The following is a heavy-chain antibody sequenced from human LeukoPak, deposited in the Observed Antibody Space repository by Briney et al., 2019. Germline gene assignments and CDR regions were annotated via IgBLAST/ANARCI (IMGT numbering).Heavy chain of an antibody. D-gene: IGHD1-26*01. CDR1: GGSFSGYY. V-gene: IGHV4-34*12. CDR3: AKTIGGNAKGGSPYFDS. CDR2: IFYSGIT. J-gene: IGHJ4*02. Sequence: SETLSLTCAVYGGSFSGYYWSWIRQPPGKGLEWLGNIFYSGITYDNPSLKSRVTMSVDASKNQFSLKLNSVTAADTAVYYCAKTIGGNAKGGSPYFDSWGQGTLVTVSS.